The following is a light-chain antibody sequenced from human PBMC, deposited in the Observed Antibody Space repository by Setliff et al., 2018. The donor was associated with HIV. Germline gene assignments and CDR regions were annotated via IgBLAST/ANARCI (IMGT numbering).Light chain of an antibody. CDR3: ASYTGTSTPYV. CDR1: IDPYNS. Sequence: QSALTQPASVSGSPGQSITVSCTDIDPYNSVSWYQQLPGKAPKLILYDVSERPSGVSRHFSGSKSGNTASLTISGLQVEDEGDYYCASYTGTSTPYVFGSGTKVTVL. J-gene: IGLJ1*01. V-gene: IGLV2-14*03. CDR2: DVS.